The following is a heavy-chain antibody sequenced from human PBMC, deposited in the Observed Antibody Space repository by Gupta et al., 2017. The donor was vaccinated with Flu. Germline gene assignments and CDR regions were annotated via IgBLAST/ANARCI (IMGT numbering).Heavy chain of an antibody. CDR1: GYSFSYYE. Sequence: VQLVESGVGWVQPGGSLSLSCAASGYSFSYYEMCWVRQAPGKGLEWISYISSSGSDIYDADSGKGRFTISRDNAKHSLYLQMRSLRVEDTAVYYCARDRGYRDAFGLWGQGTGVFGSS. J-gene: IGHJ3*01. CDR3: ARDRGYRDAFGL. V-gene: IGHV3-48*03. CDR2: ISSSGSDI. D-gene: IGHD2-15*01.